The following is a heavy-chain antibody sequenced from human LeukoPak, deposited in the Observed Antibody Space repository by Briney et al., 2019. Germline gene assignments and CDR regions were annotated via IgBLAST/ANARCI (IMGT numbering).Heavy chain of an antibody. J-gene: IGHJ3*02. CDR2: IIPILGIA. V-gene: IGHV1-69*04. Sequence: SVKVSCKASGGTFSSYAISWVRQAPGQGLEWMGRIIPILGIANYAQKFQGRVTITADKSTSTAYMELSSLRSEDTAVYYCARAELRFLEWLLQNDAFDIWGQGTMVTVSS. CDR3: ARAELRFLEWLLQNDAFDI. CDR1: GGTFSSYA. D-gene: IGHD3-3*01.